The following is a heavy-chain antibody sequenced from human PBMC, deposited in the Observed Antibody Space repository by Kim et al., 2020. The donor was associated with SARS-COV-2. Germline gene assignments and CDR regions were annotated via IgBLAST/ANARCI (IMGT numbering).Heavy chain of an antibody. CDR3: ARDGDPKDGGIDY. J-gene: IGHJ4*02. V-gene: IGHV3-33*05. CDR2: ISYDGSNK. Sequence: GGSLRLSCAASGFTFSSYGMHWVRQAPGKGLEWVAVISYDGSNKYYADSVKGRFTISRDNSKNMLYLQMNSLRAEDTAVYYCARDGDPKDGGIDYWGQGTLVTVSS. D-gene: IGHD2-21*02. CDR1: GFTFSSYG.